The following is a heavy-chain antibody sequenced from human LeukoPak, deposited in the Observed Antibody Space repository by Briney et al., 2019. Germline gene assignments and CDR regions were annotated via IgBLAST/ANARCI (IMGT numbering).Heavy chain of an antibody. J-gene: IGHJ3*02. Sequence: GESLKISCKGSGYSFSSYWIGWMRQMPGKGLEWMGIIYPGDSDTRYSPSFQGQVTISADKSISTAYLQWSSLKASDTAMYYCSRGDLRSAFDIWGQGTMVTVSS. CDR1: GYSFSSYW. V-gene: IGHV5-51*01. D-gene: IGHD3-16*01. CDR3: SRGDLRSAFDI. CDR2: IYPGDSDT.